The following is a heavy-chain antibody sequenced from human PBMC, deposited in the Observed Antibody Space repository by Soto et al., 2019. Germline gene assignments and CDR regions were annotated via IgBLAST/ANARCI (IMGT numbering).Heavy chain of an antibody. J-gene: IGHJ4*02. CDR2: MVGDGSSS. V-gene: IGHV3-23*01. D-gene: IGHD1-26*01. CDR1: GFIFRTYA. Sequence: EVQLLESGGGLAQPGGSLRLSCAASGFIFRTYAMNWVRQAPGKGLEWVSVMVGDGSSSDYADSVRGRFTISRDNSKNTLYLQMNNLRAEDTAVYYCAKDLRPVGRYDLDYWGQGTLVTVSS. CDR3: AKDLRPVGRYDLDY.